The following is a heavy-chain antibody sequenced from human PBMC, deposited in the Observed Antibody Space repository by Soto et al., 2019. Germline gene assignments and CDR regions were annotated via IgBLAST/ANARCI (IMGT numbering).Heavy chain of an antibody. V-gene: IGHV1-69*01. CDR1: GGSFSDYT. J-gene: IGHJ4*02. CDR3: ARVSRGPIDN. CDR2: VIPIFQTP. D-gene: IGHD3-10*01. Sequence: QAQLVQSGAEVKKPGSSVKVSCKASGGSFSDYTINWVRQAPGQGLEWMGGVIPIFQTPTYAQNFQGRVTITADESTSTAYMELNSLTSGDTAVYYCARVSRGPIDNWGQGTLVTDSS.